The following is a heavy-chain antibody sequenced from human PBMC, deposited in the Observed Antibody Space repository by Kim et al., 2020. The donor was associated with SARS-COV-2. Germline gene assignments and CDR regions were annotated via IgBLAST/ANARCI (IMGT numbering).Heavy chain of an antibody. J-gene: IGHJ6*02. CDR3: ATGSKYVVYGMDV. Sequence: YTDSVKGRFTISRDNSKKTVYLQMNSLRAEDTAVYYCATGSKYVVYGMDVWGQGTTVTVS. V-gene: IGHV3-30*07. D-gene: IGHD4-4*01.